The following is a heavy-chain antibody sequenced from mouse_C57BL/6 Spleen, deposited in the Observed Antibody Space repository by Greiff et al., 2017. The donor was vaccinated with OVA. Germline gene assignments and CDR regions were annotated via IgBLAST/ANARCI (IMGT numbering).Heavy chain of an antibody. CDR3: ARNYGNYSYYYAMDY. J-gene: IGHJ4*01. D-gene: IGHD2-1*01. CDR1: GYSFTDYN. Sequence: EVKVVESGPELVKPGASVKISCKASGYSFTDYNMNWVKQSNGKSLEWIGVINPNYGTTSYNQKFKGKATLTVDQSSSTAYMQLNSLTSEDSAVYYCARNYGNYSYYYAMDYWGQGTSVTVSS. CDR2: INPNYGTT. V-gene: IGHV1-39*01.